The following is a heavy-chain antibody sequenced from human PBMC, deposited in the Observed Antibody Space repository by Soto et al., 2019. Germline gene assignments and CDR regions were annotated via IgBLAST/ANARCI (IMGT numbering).Heavy chain of an antibody. CDR1: GGSISSYY. D-gene: IGHD2-15*01. V-gene: IGHV4-59*08. CDR2: IYYSGST. J-gene: IGHJ3*02. Sequence: SETLSLTCTVSGGSISSYYWSWIRQPPGKGLEWIGYIYYSGSTNYNPSLKSRVTVSVDTSKNQFSLKLSSVTAADTAVYYCARLIRGDCSGGSCYSIDAFDIWGQGTMVTVSS. CDR3: ARLIRGDCSGGSCYSIDAFDI.